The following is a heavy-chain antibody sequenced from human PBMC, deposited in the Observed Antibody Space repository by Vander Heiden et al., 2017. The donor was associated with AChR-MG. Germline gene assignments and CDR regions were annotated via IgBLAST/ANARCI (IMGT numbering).Heavy chain of an antibody. CDR2: IFHSGST. V-gene: IGHV4-39*01. J-gene: IGHJ5*02. Sequence: QLQLQESGPGLVKPSETLSLPCTVPGGSLSSRSYYWGWIRQPPGKGLEWIGSIYYSGSIFHSGSTYYNPSLKSRVTISVDTSKNQFSLKLSSVTAADTAVYYCARHRAAQNHWFDPWGQGTLVAVSS. CDR1: GGSLSSRSYY. D-gene: IGHD6-25*01. CDR3: ARHRAAQNHWFDP.